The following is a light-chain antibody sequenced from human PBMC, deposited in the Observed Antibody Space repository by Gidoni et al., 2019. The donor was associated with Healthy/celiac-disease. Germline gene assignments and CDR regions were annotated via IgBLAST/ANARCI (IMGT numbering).Light chain of an antibody. Sequence: EIVLTQSPGTLSLSPGERATLSCRASQSVSSSYLAWYQQKPGQAPRLLIYGASSRATGIPDRFSGSGSGTDFTLTISRLEPEAFAVYYCQQYGSSFSFGQXTKLEIK. CDR2: GAS. J-gene: IGKJ2*01. CDR3: QQYGSSFS. CDR1: QSVSSSY. V-gene: IGKV3-20*01.